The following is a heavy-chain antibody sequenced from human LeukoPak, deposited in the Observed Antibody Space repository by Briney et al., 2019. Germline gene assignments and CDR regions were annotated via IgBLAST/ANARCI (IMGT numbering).Heavy chain of an antibody. Sequence: ASVKVSCTASGYTFPDYYIHWVRQAPGQGLEWMGWISPNSGGTNYAQKFQGRVILTRATSIRTAYMELSGLTSDDKAVYYCAKGQVAGNIRIDYWGQGTLVIVSS. V-gene: IGHV1-2*02. D-gene: IGHD6-19*01. CDR1: GYTFPDYY. CDR3: AKGQVAGNIRIDY. J-gene: IGHJ4*02. CDR2: ISPNSGGT.